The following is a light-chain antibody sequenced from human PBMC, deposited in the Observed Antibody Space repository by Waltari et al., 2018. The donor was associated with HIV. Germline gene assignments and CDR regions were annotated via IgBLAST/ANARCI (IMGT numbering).Light chain of an antibody. J-gene: IGLJ1*01. CDR1: ASDVGGYHY. V-gene: IGLV2-11*01. Sequence: QSALTQPRSVSGSPGQSVTISCTGSASDVGGYHYVSWYQQHPGKAPKLLIYDVNKRPSGVPDRFSGSKSGNPASLTISGLQTEDEADYYCCSYAGSSYVFGTETKVTVL. CDR3: CSYAGSSYV. CDR2: DVN.